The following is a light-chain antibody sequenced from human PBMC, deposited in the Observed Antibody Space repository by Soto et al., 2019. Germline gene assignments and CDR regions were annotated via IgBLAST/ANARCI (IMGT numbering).Light chain of an antibody. J-gene: IGLJ1*01. CDR1: SSDVGSYTL. Sequence: QSVLTHPASASGSPGQSITISCTGTSSDVGSYTLVSWYQQHPGRAPKLMIYEVTKRPSGVSNRFSAYKSGNTASLTISGLQAEDEADYYCCSYAGLTTFEVFGTGTKVTVL. CDR2: EVT. CDR3: CSYAGLTTFEV. V-gene: IGLV2-23*02.